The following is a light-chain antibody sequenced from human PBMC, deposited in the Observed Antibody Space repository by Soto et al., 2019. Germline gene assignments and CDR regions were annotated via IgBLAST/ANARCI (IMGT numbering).Light chain of an antibody. CDR1: QSVSNNY. V-gene: IGKV3-20*01. CDR2: GAS. J-gene: IGKJ1*01. CDR3: QHYNSYSEA. Sequence: EIVLTQSPCTLSLSPGERATLSCSASQSVSNNYLAWYQQKPGLAPRLLIYGASTRVIGIPDRFSGSGSGTEFTLTISSLQPDDFATYYCQHYNSYSEAFGQGTKVDI.